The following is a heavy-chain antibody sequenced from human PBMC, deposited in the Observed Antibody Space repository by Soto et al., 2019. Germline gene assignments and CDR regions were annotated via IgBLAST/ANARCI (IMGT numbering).Heavy chain of an antibody. D-gene: IGHD2-21*01. J-gene: IGHJ4*02. CDR3: ARGAIVVVGAGDFDY. CDR1: GFTFSSYS. CDR2: ISSTSSYI. V-gene: IGHV3-21*01. Sequence: EVQLVESGGGLVKPGGSLRLSCAASGFTFSSYSMNWVRQAPGKGLEWVSSISSTSSYIYYADSVKGRFTISRDNAKNPLYLHINSLRAEDTAVYYCARGAIVVVGAGDFDYWGQGTLVTVSS.